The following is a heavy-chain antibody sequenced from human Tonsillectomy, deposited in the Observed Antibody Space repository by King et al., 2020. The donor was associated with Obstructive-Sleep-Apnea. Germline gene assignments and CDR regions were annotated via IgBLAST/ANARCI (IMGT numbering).Heavy chain of an antibody. Sequence: VQLVESGGGLVQPGRSLRLSCAASGFSFDDYAMHWVRQAPGKGLEWVSGISWNRCSIGYADSLKGRFTISRDNAKNSLSLQMNSLRVEDTALYYCAKDNSSGWYRGLDYWGQGTLVTVSS. V-gene: IGHV3-9*01. D-gene: IGHD6-19*01. CDR1: GFSFDDYA. J-gene: IGHJ4*02. CDR2: ISWNRCSI. CDR3: AKDNSSGWYRGLDY.